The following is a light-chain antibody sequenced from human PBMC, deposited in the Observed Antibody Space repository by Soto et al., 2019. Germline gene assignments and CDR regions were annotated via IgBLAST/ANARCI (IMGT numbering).Light chain of an antibody. CDR3: AAWDDSLSAYVI. CDR2: RNN. Sequence: QSVLTQPRSASGAPGQRVTISCSGSSSNIGSNYVYWYQQLPGTAPKLLIYRNNQRPSGVPDRFSGSKSGTSASLAISGLRSEDEADYYCAAWDDSLSAYVIFGGGTKLTVL. J-gene: IGLJ2*01. V-gene: IGLV1-47*01. CDR1: SSNIGSNY.